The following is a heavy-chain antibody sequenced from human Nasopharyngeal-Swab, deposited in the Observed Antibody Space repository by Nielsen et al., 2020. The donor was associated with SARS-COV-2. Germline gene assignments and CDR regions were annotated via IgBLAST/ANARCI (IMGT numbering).Heavy chain of an antibody. CDR3: ASSGSYLGADY. D-gene: IGHD1-26*01. J-gene: IGHJ4*02. CDR1: GGSISSSSYY. V-gene: IGHV4-39*01. CDR2: MYYSGTT. Sequence: SETLSLTCTVSGGSISSSSYYWGWIRQPPGKGLEWIGSMYYSGTTYYSPSLKSRVTVSVDTSKKQFTLKLNSVSAADTAVYYCASSGSYLGADYWGQGTLVTVSS.